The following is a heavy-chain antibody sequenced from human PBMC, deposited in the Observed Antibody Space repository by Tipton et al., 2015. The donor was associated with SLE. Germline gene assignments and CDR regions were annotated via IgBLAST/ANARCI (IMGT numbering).Heavy chain of an antibody. V-gene: IGHV4-39*07. CDR2: IYYSGST. CDR1: SGSISSSSYY. CDR3: ARDQGSSSGIQH. D-gene: IGHD6-13*01. J-gene: IGHJ1*01. Sequence: PGLVKPSETLSLTCTVSSGSISSSSYYWGWIRQPPGKGLEWIGSIYYSGSTNYNPSLKSRVTISVDTSKNQFSLKLSSVTAADTAVYYCARDQGSSSGIQHWGQGTLVTVSS.